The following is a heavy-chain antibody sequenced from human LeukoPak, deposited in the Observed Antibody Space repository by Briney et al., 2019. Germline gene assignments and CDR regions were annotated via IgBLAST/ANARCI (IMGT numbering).Heavy chain of an antibody. V-gene: IGHV1-46*01. CDR3: ARGDGIAAAGDWFDP. CDR2: INPSGGST. CDR1: GYTFAGYY. J-gene: IGHJ5*02. D-gene: IGHD6-13*01. Sequence: ASVKVSCKASGYTFAGYYMHWVRQAPGQGLEWMGIINPSGGSTSYAQKFQGRVTMTRDTSTSTVYMELSSLRSEDTAVYYCARGDGIAAAGDWFDPWGQGTLVTVSS.